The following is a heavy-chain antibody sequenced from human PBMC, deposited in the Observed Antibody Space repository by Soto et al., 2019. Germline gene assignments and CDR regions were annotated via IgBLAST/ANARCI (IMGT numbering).Heavy chain of an antibody. CDR1: GFTFSSYS. V-gene: IGHV3-21*01. CDR3: ARDDYYFWSGYYVDAFDI. J-gene: IGHJ3*02. Sequence: GGSLRLSCAASGFTFSSYSMNWVRQAPGKGLEWVSSISSSSSYIYYADSVKGRFTISRDKAKNSLYLQMNSLRAEDTAVYYCARDDYYFWSGYYVDAFDIWGQGTMVTVSS. CDR2: ISSSSSYI. D-gene: IGHD3-3*01.